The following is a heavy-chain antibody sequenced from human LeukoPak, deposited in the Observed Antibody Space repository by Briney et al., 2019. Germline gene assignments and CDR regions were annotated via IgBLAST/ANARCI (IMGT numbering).Heavy chain of an antibody. CDR1: GFTFSSYG. V-gene: IGHV3-30*02. D-gene: IGHD4-17*01. CDR2: IRYDGSNK. Sequence: GGSLRLSCAASGFTFSSYGMHWVRQAPGKGLEWVAFIRYDGSNKYYADSVKGRFTISRDNSKNTLYLQMNSLRAEDTAVYYCAKGTVTSAMSHVYWCQGTLVTVSS. J-gene: IGHJ4*02. CDR3: AKGTVTSAMSHVY.